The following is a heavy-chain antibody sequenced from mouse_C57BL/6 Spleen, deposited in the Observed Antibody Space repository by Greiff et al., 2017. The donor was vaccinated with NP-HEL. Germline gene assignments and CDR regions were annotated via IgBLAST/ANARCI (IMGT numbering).Heavy chain of an antibody. Sequence: EVQVVESGGGLVQPKGSLKLSCAASGFTFNTYAMHWVRQAPGKGLEWVARIRSKSSNYATYYADSVKGRFTISRDDSQSMLYLQMNNLKTEDTAMYYCVREGDYYGSPAWFAYWGQGTLVTVSA. J-gene: IGHJ3*01. CDR3: VREGDYYGSPAWFAY. CDR1: GFTFNTYA. CDR2: IRSKSSNYAT. V-gene: IGHV10-3*01. D-gene: IGHD1-1*01.